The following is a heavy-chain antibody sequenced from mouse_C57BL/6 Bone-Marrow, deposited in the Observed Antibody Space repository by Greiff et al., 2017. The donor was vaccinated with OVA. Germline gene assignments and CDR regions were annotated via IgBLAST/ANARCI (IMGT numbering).Heavy chain of an antibody. D-gene: IGHD4-1*01. Sequence: EVQLQESGPELVKPGASVKISCKASGYSFTGYYMNWVKQSPEKSLEWIGEINPSTGGTTYNQKFKAKATLTVDKSSSTAYMQLKSLTSEDSAVDYCARWEAHWYFDVWGTGTTVTVSS. CDR3: ARWEAHWYFDV. V-gene: IGHV1-42*01. J-gene: IGHJ1*03. CDR2: INPSTGGT. CDR1: GYSFTGYY.